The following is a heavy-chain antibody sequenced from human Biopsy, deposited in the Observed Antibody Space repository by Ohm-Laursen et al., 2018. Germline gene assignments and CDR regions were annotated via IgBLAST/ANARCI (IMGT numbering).Heavy chain of an antibody. CDR1: GFTFSSYA. J-gene: IGHJ4*02. Sequence: GSLRLSCAASGFTFSSYAMTWFRQAPGKGPEWVSTISGNSDIIYDTDSVKGRFTISRDNSKNTLYLQMNSLRADDTAVYYCALAAAQTVTHFDYWGQGTLVTVSS. CDR3: ALAAAQTVTHFDY. D-gene: IGHD4-17*01. CDR2: ISGNSDII. V-gene: IGHV3-23*01.